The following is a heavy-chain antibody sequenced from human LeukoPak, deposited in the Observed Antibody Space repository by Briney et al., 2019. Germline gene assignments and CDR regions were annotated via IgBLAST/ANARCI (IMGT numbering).Heavy chain of an antibody. CDR1: GFTVSNTF. Sequence: GGSLRLSCAASGFTVSNTFMNWVRQAPGKGLEWVSIIYNDDSRYCADSVKGRFTISRDNSKNTLYLQMNSLKAEDTAVYYCVREDTPATANYWGQGTLVTISS. V-gene: IGHV3-53*01. J-gene: IGHJ4*02. CDR3: VREDTPATANY. CDR2: IYNDDSR. D-gene: IGHD2-21*02.